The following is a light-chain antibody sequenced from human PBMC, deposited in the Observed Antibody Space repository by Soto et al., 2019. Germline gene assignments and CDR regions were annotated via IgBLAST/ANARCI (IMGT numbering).Light chain of an antibody. Sequence: DIQMTQSPSTLSASIGDRVTITCRASRSISTWLAWYQQKPGQAPKLLMYKASILESGVQSRFSGGGSGTEFTLTIRSLQPDDFATYYCQHYNSYSEAFGQGAKVDIK. CDR3: QHYNSYSEA. CDR1: RSISTW. CDR2: KAS. J-gene: IGKJ1*01. V-gene: IGKV1-5*03.